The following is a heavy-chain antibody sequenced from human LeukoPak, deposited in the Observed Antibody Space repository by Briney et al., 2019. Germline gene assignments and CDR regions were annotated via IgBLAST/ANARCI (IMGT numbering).Heavy chain of an antibody. D-gene: IGHD2-2*01. V-gene: IGHV4-61*02. J-gene: IGHJ4*02. Sequence: SETLSLTCAVSGYSISSGYYWSWIRQPAGKGLEWIGRIYTSGSTNYNPSLRSRATISVDKSKSQFSLKLTSVTAADTAVYYCARDLSYCSSTRCYAPYYFDYWGQGTLVTVSS. CDR3: ARDLSYCSSTRCYAPYYFDY. CDR1: GYSISSGYY. CDR2: IYTSGST.